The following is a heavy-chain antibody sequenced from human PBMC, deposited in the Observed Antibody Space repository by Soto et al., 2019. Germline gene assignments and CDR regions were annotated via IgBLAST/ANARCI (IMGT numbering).Heavy chain of an antibody. Sequence: QLHLVQSGAVVKKPGASVTVSCSASGYPVTAYYMHWVRQAPGRGLEWMGGFNPATGAAKYTQTFQGRVTMTRDTSTSTVFMELSGLTSEDTAVFYCARGGGVGVAGSAAFDMCGQGTLVTVSS. D-gene: IGHD3-3*01. V-gene: IGHV1-2*02. CDR3: ARGGGVGVAGSAAFDM. CDR1: GYPVTAYY. CDR2: FNPATGAA. J-gene: IGHJ3*02.